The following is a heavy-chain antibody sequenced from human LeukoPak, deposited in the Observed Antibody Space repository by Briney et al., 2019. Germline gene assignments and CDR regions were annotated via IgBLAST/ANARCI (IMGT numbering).Heavy chain of an antibody. D-gene: IGHD1-7*01. J-gene: IGHJ3*02. CDR3: ARDLNWNYWGAFDI. CDR1: GGTFSSYA. CDR2: IIPIFGTA. Sequence: SVKVSCKASGGTFSSYAISWVRQAPGQGPEWMGGIIPIFGTANYAQKLQGRVTITTDESTSTAYMELSSLRSEDTAVYYCARDLNWNYWGAFDIWGQGTMVTVSS. V-gene: IGHV1-69*05.